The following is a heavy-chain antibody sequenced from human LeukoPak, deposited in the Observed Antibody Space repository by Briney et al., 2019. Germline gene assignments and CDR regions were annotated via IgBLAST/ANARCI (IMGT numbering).Heavy chain of an antibody. CDR1: GFTFSSYA. J-gene: IGHJ4*02. D-gene: IGHD6-19*01. CDR3: ARDSSGQKSHY. CDR2: ISGSGGSP. Sequence: GGSLRLSCAASGFTFSSYAMSWVRQAPGKGLEWVSAISGSGGSPYSADSVKGRFTISRDNSKNTLYLQMNSLRAEDTAVYYCARDSSGQKSHYWGQGTLVTVSS. V-gene: IGHV3-23*01.